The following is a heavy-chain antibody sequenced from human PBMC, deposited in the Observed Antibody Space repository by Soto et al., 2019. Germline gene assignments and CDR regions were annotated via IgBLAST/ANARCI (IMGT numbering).Heavy chain of an antibody. J-gene: IGHJ3*02. CDR1: GFTFRSYA. Sequence: EVKLLESGGGLVEPGGSLRLSCAASGFTFRSYAMTWVRQAPGKGLEWVSYTGGGGVSTYYADSVKGRFTSSSDDSKNNLYIQMNCLIDEDTALYYCAKIVGGGSHHDAFDIWGQGTMVTVSS. V-gene: IGHV3-23*01. CDR3: AKIVGGGSHHDAFDI. CDR2: TGGGGVST. D-gene: IGHD2-15*01.